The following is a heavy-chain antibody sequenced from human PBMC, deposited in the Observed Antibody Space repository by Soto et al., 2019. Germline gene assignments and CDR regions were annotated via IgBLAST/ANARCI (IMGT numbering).Heavy chain of an antibody. CDR1: GFSLSNAIGC. CDR3: ARAVDTAMLISYQVREV. V-gene: IGHV2-26*03. Sequence: SGPTLVGPTEALTLTCTISGFSLSNAIGCVSWIGQPPGKALEWLAQIFSNDEKSYSTSLKSSLTTSKASDKSQVVLSMKNMDPGEPDTYYSARAVDTAMLISYQVREVRGQG. J-gene: IGHJ6*02. D-gene: IGHD5-18*01. CDR2: IFSNDEK.